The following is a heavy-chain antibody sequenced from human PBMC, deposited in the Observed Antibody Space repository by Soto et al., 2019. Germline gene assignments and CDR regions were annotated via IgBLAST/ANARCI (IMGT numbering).Heavy chain of an antibody. V-gene: IGHV3-30-3*01. D-gene: IGHD2-15*01. Sequence: VQLVESGGGLVQPGGSLRLSCAASGFTFSSYAMHWVRQAPGKGLEWVAVISYDGSNKYYADSVKGRFTISRDNSKNTLYLQMNSLRAEDTAVYYCASSGYCSGGSCYRYYGMDVWGQGTTVTVSS. J-gene: IGHJ6*02. CDR2: ISYDGSNK. CDR1: GFTFSSYA. CDR3: ASSGYCSGGSCYRYYGMDV.